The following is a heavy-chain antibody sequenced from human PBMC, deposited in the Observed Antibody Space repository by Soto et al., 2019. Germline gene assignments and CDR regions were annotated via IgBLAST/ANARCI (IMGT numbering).Heavy chain of an antibody. V-gene: IGHV3-23*01. Sequence: SGGSLRLSCAASGFIFSNYAMTWVRQGPGRGLEWVSTTSFSGGRTYYADSVKGRFTISRDNSNNTLFLQVSSLRAEDTAIYYCVKDARAFCGGDCSKDYWGQGTRVTVSS. D-gene: IGHD2-21*02. CDR1: GFIFSNYA. CDR3: VKDARAFCGGDCSKDY. J-gene: IGHJ4*02. CDR2: TSFSGGRT.